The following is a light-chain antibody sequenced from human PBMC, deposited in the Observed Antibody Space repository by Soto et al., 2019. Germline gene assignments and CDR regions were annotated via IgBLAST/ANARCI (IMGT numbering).Light chain of an antibody. CDR3: QQYYNYPRT. J-gene: IGKJ1*01. CDR2: AAS. CDR1: QGISSY. V-gene: IGKV1-8*01. Sequence: AIRMTQSPSSLSASTGDRVTITCRASQGISSYLAWYQQKPRKAPKLLIYAASTLQSGVPSRFSGSGSGTDFTLTFSCLQSEDFATYYCQQYYNYPRTFGQGTKVDIK.